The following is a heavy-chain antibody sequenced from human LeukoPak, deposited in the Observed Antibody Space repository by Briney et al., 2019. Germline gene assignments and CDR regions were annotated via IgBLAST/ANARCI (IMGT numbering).Heavy chain of an antibody. J-gene: IGHJ3*02. CDR1: GGSISSGSYY. CDR3: ARERGYDILFSMVAFDI. D-gene: IGHD3-9*01. Sequence: SETLSLTCTVSGGSISSGSYYWSWIRQPAGKGLEWIGRIYTSGSTNYNPSLKSRVTISVDTSKNQFSLKLSSVTAADTAVYYCARERGYDILFSMVAFDIWGQGTMVTVSS. V-gene: IGHV4-61*02. CDR2: IYTSGST.